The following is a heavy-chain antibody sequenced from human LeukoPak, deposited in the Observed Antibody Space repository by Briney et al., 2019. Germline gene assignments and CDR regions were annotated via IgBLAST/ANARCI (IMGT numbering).Heavy chain of an antibody. Sequence: GGSLRLSCAASGFTFSSYGMHWVRQAPGKGLEGVAVIWYDGSNKYYADSVKGRFTISRDNSKNTMYLQMNSLRAEDTAVYYCARGPGWGVRGVMNYWGEGTLVTVSS. CDR2: IWYDGSNK. CDR1: GFTFSSYG. CDR3: ARGPGWGVRGVMNY. J-gene: IGHJ4*02. D-gene: IGHD3-10*01. V-gene: IGHV3-33*01.